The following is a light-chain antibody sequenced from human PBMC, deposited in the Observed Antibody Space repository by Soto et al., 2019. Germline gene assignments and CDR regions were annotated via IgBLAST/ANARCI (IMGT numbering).Light chain of an antibody. CDR3: QQYDNWPGT. CDR2: GAS. Sequence: EIVMTQSPATLSVSPGERATLSCRASQSVSGNLAWYQQKPGQAPRLLIYGASTRATGIPARFSGSGSGTEFSLTISSLQSEYFAVFYCQQYDNWPGTFGQGTKVDIK. CDR1: QSVSGN. J-gene: IGKJ1*01. V-gene: IGKV3-15*01.